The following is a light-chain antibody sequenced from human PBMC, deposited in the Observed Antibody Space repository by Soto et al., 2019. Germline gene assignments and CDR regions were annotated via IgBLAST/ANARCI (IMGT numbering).Light chain of an antibody. J-gene: IGKJ4*01. V-gene: IGKV3-11*01. Sequence: IVLTQSPATLYLSPGERATLSCRATQSVSSYLAWYQQKPGQAPKLLIYDASTRATGIPARFSGSGSGTDFTLTISSLEPEDFAVYYCQDGGPRHTFGGGTRVEIK. CDR2: DAS. CDR3: QDGGPRHT. CDR1: QSVSSY.